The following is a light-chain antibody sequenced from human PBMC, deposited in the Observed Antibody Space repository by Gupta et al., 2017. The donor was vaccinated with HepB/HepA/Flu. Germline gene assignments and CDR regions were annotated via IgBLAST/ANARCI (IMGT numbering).Light chain of an antibody. CDR3: QQYGDSPPGS. CDR1: QSVSSGN. Sequence: EIVLTQSPGTLSLSPGEGATLSCRASQSVSSGNLAWYQQKPGQAPRLVIYGASSRAGGNPDRFSGSGSGTDFTLTISRREREEFGVYYCQQYGDSPPGSFGQGTRMDI. J-gene: IGKJ2*04. V-gene: IGKV3-20*01. CDR2: GAS.